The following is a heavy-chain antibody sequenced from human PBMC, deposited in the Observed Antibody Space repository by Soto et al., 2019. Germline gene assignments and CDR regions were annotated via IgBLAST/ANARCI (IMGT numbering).Heavy chain of an antibody. CDR1: GWTFRGYY. CDR2: INHSGST. Sequence: PSETLSLAGNGYGWTFRGYYWNWIRQPPGKGLEWLGEINHSGSTNYNPSLESRVTISLDTSKTQFSLKLTSVTAADTAVYYCARGEGRLVGTWFDPWGQGTLATVS. J-gene: IGHJ5*02. V-gene: IGHV4-34*01. D-gene: IGHD5-12*01. CDR3: ARGEGRLVGTWFDP.